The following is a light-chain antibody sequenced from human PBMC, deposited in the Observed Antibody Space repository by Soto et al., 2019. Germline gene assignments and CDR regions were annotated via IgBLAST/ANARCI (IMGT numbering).Light chain of an antibody. CDR1: QSLVHSDGNTY. Sequence: DIVLTQTPLSSPVTLGQPASISCRSSQSLVHSDGNTYLSWFHQRPGQPPRLLIDKVSNRFSGVPDRFSGSGAVTDFTLKINRVEADDVGIYFCMQATQYRPYTFGQGTKLEIK. CDR3: MQATQYRPYT. V-gene: IGKV2-24*01. J-gene: IGKJ2*01. CDR2: KVS.